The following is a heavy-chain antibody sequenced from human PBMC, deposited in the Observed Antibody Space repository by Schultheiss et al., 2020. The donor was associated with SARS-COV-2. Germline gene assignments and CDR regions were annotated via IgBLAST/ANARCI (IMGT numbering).Heavy chain of an antibody. V-gene: IGHV1-2*02. J-gene: IGHJ4*02. CDR3: ARQLANFDY. CDR2: INPNSGGT. D-gene: IGHD6-6*01. Sequence: GESLKISCKASGYTFTGYYIHWVRQAPGQGLEWMGWINPNSGGTNYAQKFQGRVTMTGDTSIRTAYMELIRLRSDDTAVYYCARQLANFDYWGQGTLVTVSS. CDR1: GYTFTGYY.